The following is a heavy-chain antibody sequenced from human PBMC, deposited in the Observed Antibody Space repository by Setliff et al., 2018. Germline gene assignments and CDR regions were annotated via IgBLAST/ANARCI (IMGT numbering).Heavy chain of an antibody. CDR2: IYTRGST. Sequence: SETLSLTCSVSGGSISSDYWSWIRQPAGKGLEWIGQIYTRGSTNENLSLKSRVTISVDPSKNQVSLRLASVTAADTAVYYCAKATGFGELFIWGQGALVTVSS. CDR3: AKATGFGELFI. CDR1: GGSISSDY. D-gene: IGHD3-10*01. J-gene: IGHJ4*02. V-gene: IGHV4-4*07.